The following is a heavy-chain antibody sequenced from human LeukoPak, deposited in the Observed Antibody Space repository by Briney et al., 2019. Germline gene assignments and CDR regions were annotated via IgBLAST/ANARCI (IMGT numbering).Heavy chain of an antibody. Sequence: GGSLRLSCAASGFTFSRYWMHWVRQAPGKGLVWVSRINSDGSSTSYADSVKGRFTISRDNAKNTLYLQMNSLRAEDTAVYYCARVDCSGGGRCAPFDYWGQGTLVTVSP. CDR3: ARVDCSGGGRCAPFDY. D-gene: IGHD2-15*01. J-gene: IGHJ4*02. CDR2: INSDGSST. CDR1: GFTFSRYW. V-gene: IGHV3-74*01.